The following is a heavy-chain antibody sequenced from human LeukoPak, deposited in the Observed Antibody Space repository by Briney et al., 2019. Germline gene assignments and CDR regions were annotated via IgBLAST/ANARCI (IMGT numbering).Heavy chain of an antibody. V-gene: IGHV4-59*08. D-gene: IGHD6-13*01. J-gene: IGHJ4*02. CDR2: IYYSGST. Sequence: PSETLSLTCTVSGGSISSYYWSWIRQPPGKGLEWIGYIYYSGSTNYNPSLKSRVTISVDTSKNQFSLKLSSVTAADTAVYYCARHPGYSGSWYLHYFDYWGQGTLVTVSS. CDR3: ARHPGYSGSWYLHYFDY. CDR1: GGSISSYY.